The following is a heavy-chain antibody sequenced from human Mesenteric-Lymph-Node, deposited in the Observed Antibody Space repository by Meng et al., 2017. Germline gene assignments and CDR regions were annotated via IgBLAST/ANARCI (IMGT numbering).Heavy chain of an antibody. D-gene: IGHD5-18*01. J-gene: IGHJ4*02. V-gene: IGHV3-23*04. CDR1: GVAFSTYA. CDR3: AKEAARYNYGNHFDY. Sequence: VCLVQSGWGLVQAGGSLRLSCAASGVAFSTYAMTCVGQAPGKGLEWVSSISPAGDATYYADSVRGRFTISRDNSKNTLYLQLNSLRADDTATYYCAKEAARYNYGNHFDYWGQGSLVTVSS. CDR2: ISPAGDAT.